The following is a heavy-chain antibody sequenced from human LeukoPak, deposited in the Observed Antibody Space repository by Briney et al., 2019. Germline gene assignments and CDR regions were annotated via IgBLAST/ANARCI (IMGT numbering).Heavy chain of an antibody. CDR1: GFTFSSYS. Sequence: GGSLRLSCAASGFTFSSYSMNWVRQAPGKGLEWVSAISGSGGSTYYADSVKGRFTISRDNSKNTLYLQMNSLRAEDTAVYYCAEKSGSSHSWGQGTLVTVSS. V-gene: IGHV3-23*01. J-gene: IGHJ5*02. CDR2: ISGSGGST. D-gene: IGHD1-26*01. CDR3: AEKSGSSHS.